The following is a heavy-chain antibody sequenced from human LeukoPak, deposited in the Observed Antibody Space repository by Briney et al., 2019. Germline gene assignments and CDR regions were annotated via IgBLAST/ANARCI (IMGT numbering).Heavy chain of an antibody. CDR2: IIPIFGTA. V-gene: IGHV1-69*13. CDR1: GGTFSSYA. Sequence: ASVKVSCKASGGTFSSYAISWVRQAPGQGLEWMGGIIPIFGTANYAQKFQGRVTITADESTSTAYMELRSLRSEDTAVYYCASTVFGGVIIGALSYWGQGTLVTVSS. CDR3: ASTVFGGVIIGALSY. D-gene: IGHD3-3*01. J-gene: IGHJ4*02.